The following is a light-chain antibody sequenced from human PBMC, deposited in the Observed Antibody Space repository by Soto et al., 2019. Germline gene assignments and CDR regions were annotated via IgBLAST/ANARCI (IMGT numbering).Light chain of an antibody. CDR3: AAWDDSLNGHV. V-gene: IGLV1-44*01. Sequence: SLLTQPHPASWTPGQRVTISFSGSSSTIGTSSVHWFQQRPGTAPKLLISNTNQRPSGVPERFSGSKSGTSASLAISGLQSEDEADYYCAAWDDSLNGHVFGTGTKVIVL. CDR2: NTN. J-gene: IGLJ1*01. CDR1: SSTIGTSS.